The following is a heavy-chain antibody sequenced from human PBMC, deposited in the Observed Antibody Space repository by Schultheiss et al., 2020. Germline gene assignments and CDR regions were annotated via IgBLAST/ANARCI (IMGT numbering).Heavy chain of an antibody. CDR2: IWYDGSNK. CDR1: GFTFGSYG. CDR3: AIDLLWFGEFYYSMDV. D-gene: IGHD3-10*01. J-gene: IGHJ6*02. V-gene: IGHV3-33*08. Sequence: WGSLRLSCAASGFTFGSYGMHWVRQAPGKGLEWVAVIWYDGSNKYYADSVKGRFTISRDNSKNTLYLQMNSLRSDDTAVYYCAIDLLWFGEFYYSMDVWGQGTTVNGCS.